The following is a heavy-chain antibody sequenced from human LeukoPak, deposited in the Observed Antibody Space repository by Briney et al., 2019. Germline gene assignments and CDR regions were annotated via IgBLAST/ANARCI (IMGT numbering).Heavy chain of an antibody. D-gene: IGHD6-19*01. V-gene: IGHV3-23*01. Sequence: GGSLRLSCTASGFTFSNYAMSWVRQAPGKGLEWVSTISSIGGGTYYADSVKGRFTTSRDNSKNTLYLQMSSLRAEDTAVYYCAKRDSSGWYYFDHWGQGTLVTVSS. J-gene: IGHJ4*02. CDR2: ISSIGGGT. CDR1: GFTFSNYA. CDR3: AKRDSSGWYYFDH.